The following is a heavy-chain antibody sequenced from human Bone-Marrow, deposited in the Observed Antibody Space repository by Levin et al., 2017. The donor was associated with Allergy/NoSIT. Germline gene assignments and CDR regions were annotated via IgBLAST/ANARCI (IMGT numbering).Heavy chain of an antibody. J-gene: IGHJ1*01. CDR3: AKDFLYGDYANDPQWFQH. CDR1: GFTFSSYA. D-gene: IGHD4-17*01. Sequence: GESLKISCAASGFTFSSYAMSWVRQTPGKGLEWVSAISGSGGSTYYADSVKGRFTISRDNSKNTLYLQMNSLRAEDTAVYYCAKDFLYGDYANDPQWFQHWGQGTLVTVSS. CDR2: ISGSGGST. V-gene: IGHV3-23*01.